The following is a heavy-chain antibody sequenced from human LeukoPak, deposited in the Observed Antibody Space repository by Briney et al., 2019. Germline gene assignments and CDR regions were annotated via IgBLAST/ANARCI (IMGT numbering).Heavy chain of an antibody. CDR1: GGSISSSSYY. CDR2: IYYSGST. D-gene: IGHD2-15*01. J-gene: IGHJ5*02. V-gene: IGHV4-39*07. CDR3: AGSNCSGGSCYRLLNWFDP. Sequence: PSETLSLTRTVSGGSISSSSYYWGWIRQPPGKGLEWIGSIYYSGSTYYNPSLKSRVTISVDTSKNQFSLKLSSVTAADTAVYYCAGSNCSGGSCYRLLNWFDPWGQGTLVTVSS.